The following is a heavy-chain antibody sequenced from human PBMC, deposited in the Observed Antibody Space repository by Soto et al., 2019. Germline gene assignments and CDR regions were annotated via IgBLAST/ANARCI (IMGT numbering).Heavy chain of an antibody. D-gene: IGHD3-3*01. CDR2: IYSSGST. V-gene: IGHV4-59*11. CDR3: ARGYNDFWSGYFPWFDP. Sequence: SETQSLTYTVSGGNISSHYWSWIRQPPGKGLEWIGYIYSSGSTNYNPSLKSRVTISLDTSKNQFSLKLSSVTAADTAVYYCARGYNDFWSGYFPWFDPWGQGTLVTGS. CDR1: GGNISSHY. J-gene: IGHJ5*02.